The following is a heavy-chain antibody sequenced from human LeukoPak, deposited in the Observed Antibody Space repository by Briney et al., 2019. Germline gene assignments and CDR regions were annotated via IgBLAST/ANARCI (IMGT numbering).Heavy chain of an antibody. J-gene: IGHJ6*02. CDR2: IYRGGSP. CDR1: GFTVSSNY. D-gene: IGHD1/OR15-1a*01. V-gene: IGHV3-66*01. CDR3: ARASVSITGTRGGMDV. Sequence: PGGSLRLSCAASGFTVSSNYMSWVRQAPGKGLEWVSVIYRGGSPYFEDSVKGRFTISIDNSKNTLYLQMNSLRAEDTAVYYCARASVSITGTRGGMDVWGQGTTVTVSS.